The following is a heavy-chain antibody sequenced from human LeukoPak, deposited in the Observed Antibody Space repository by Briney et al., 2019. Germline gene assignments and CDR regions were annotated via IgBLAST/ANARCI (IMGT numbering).Heavy chain of an antibody. CDR3: AKDRGSSAGVEGFDY. CDR2: ISGSGGST. D-gene: IGHD6-6*01. V-gene: IGHV3-23*01. CDR1: GFTFSSYA. Sequence: GGSLRLSCAASGFTFSSYAMSWVRQAPGKGLEWVSAISGSGGSTYYADSVKGRFTISRDNSKNTLYLQMNSLRAEDTAVYYRAKDRGSSAGVEGFDYWGQGTLVTVSS. J-gene: IGHJ4*02.